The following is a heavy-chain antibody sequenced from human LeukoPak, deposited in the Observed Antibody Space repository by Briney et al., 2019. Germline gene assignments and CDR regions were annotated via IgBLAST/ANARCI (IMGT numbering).Heavy chain of an antibody. J-gene: IGHJ4*02. V-gene: IGHV3-66*02. CDR2: IYSGGST. D-gene: IGHD3-22*01. CDR1: GFTVSSNY. Sequence: GGSRRLSCAASGFTVSSNYMGWVRQAPGKGLDWVSIIYSGGSTYYADSVKGRFTISRDNSKNTLYLQMNSLRAEDTAVYYCARDPGNDSSGSHLFFDYWGQGTLVTVSS. CDR3: ARDPGNDSSGSHLFFDY.